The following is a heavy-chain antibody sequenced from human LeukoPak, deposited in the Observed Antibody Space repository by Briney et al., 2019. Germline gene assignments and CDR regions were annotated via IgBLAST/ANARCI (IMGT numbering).Heavy chain of an antibody. CDR1: GGSFSGYY. V-gene: IGHV4-34*01. J-gene: IGHJ4*02. Sequence: SETLSLTCAVYGGSFSGYYWSWIRQPPGKGLEWIGEINHSGSTNYNPSLESRVTISVDTSKNQFSLKLSSVTAADTAVYYCARVTVHGVAGHWGQGTLVTVSS. CDR3: ARVTVHGVAGH. CDR2: INHSGST. D-gene: IGHD6-19*01.